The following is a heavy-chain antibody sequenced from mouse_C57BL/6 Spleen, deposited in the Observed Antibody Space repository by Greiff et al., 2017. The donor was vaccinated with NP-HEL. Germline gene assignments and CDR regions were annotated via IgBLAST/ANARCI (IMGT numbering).Heavy chain of an antibody. CDR2: IDPEDGET. J-gene: IGHJ4*01. CDR1: GFNIQDYY. Sequence: VQLKESGAELVKPGASVKLSCTASGFNIQDYYMHWVKQRTEQGLEWIGRIDPEDGETKYAPKFQGKATITADTSSNTAYLQLSSLTSEDTAVYYGARSESYGSSPYYAMDYWGQGTSVTVSS. D-gene: IGHD1-1*01. CDR3: ARSESYGSSPYYAMDY. V-gene: IGHV14-2*01.